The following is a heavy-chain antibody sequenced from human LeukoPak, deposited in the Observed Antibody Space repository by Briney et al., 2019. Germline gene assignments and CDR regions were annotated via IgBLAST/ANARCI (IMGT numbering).Heavy chain of an antibody. V-gene: IGHV4-34*01. CDR1: GGSFSGYY. CDR3: SRAREYNHHPNWIDL. Sequence: SETLSLTCAVYGGSFSGYYWSWIRQPPGKGLEWIGEINHSGNTYYNPSLKSRVTISVDTSKNHFSLNLSAVTAADTAVYYCSRAREYNHHPNWIDLWGQGVLVTVSS. J-gene: IGHJ5*02. CDR2: INHSGNT. D-gene: IGHD6-6*01.